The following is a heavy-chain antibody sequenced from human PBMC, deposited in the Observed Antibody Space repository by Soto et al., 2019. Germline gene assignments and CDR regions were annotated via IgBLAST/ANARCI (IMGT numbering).Heavy chain of an antibody. CDR3: ARGDEDSSGYNYYYYYGMDV. J-gene: IGHJ6*02. CDR2: IIPIFGTA. V-gene: IGHV1-69*01. D-gene: IGHD3-22*01. Sequence: EWMGGIIPIFGTANYAQKFQGRVTITADESTSTAYMELSSLRSEDTAVYYCARGDEDSSGYNYYYYYGMDVWGRGTT.